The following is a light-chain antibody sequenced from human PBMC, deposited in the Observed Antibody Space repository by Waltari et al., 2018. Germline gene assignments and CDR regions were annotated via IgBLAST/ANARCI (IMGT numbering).Light chain of an antibody. CDR1: QTLSSNS. CDR3: QQYGTLPRT. J-gene: IGKJ1*01. Sequence: ELVLTQSPGTLSLSPGERATLSCRASQTLSSNSLAWYQQKPGQAPRPIIYGSFNRATGIPDRFSGSGSGTDFTLTIIRLEPEDFAVYYCQQYGTLPRTFGQGTKVELK. CDR2: GSF. V-gene: IGKV3-20*01.